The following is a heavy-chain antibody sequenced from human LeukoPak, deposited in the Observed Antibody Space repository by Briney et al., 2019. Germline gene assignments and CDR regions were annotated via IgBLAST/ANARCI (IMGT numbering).Heavy chain of an antibody. CDR3: ARPTITTAGTRWFDP. V-gene: IGHV3-23*01. CDR1: GFTFSSYA. Sequence: PGGSLRLSCAASGFTFSSYAMSWVRLAPGKGLEWVSGIGSGGVDTHYADSVKGRFTISRDDSKNTLYLQMNSLRAEDTAVYYCARPTITTAGTRWFDPWGQGTLVTVSS. J-gene: IGHJ5*02. CDR2: IGSGGVDT. D-gene: IGHD6-13*01.